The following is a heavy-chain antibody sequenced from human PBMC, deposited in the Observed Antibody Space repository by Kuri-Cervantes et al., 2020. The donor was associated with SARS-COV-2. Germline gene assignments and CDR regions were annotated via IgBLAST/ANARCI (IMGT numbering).Heavy chain of an antibody. Sequence: SVKVSCKASGGTFSSYAISWERQTPGQGLEWMGGIIPIFGTANYAQKFQGRVTITADESTSTAYMELSSLRSEDTAVYYCASTVAGTGVWYFDLWGRGTLVTVSS. CDR1: GGTFSSYA. D-gene: IGHD6-19*01. J-gene: IGHJ2*01. CDR3: ASTVAGTGVWYFDL. V-gene: IGHV1-69*13. CDR2: IIPIFGTA.